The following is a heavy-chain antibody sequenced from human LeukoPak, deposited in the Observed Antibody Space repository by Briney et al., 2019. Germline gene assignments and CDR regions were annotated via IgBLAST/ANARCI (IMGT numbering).Heavy chain of an antibody. CDR1: GYTFTGYY. D-gene: IGHD6-19*01. CDR3: AWPQAVAAAFDI. Sequence: EASVKVSCTASGYTFTGYYMHWVRQAPGQGLEWMGWINPNSGGTNYAQKLQGRVTMTRDTSISTAYMELSRLRSDDTAVYYCAWPQAVAAAFDIWGQGTMVTVSS. V-gene: IGHV1-2*02. CDR2: INPNSGGT. J-gene: IGHJ3*02.